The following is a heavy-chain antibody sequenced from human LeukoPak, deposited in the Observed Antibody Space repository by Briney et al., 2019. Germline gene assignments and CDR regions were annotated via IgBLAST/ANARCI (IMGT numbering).Heavy chain of an antibody. Sequence: ASVKVSCKASGCTFTSYAISWVRQAPGQGLEWMGGIIPIFGTANYAQKFQGRVTITADESTSTAYMELSSLRSEDTAVYYCARDIVGDSSGYYYGLWGQGTLVTVSS. CDR1: GCTFTSYA. J-gene: IGHJ4*02. D-gene: IGHD3-22*01. CDR3: ARDIVGDSSGYYYGL. CDR2: IIPIFGTA. V-gene: IGHV1-69*13.